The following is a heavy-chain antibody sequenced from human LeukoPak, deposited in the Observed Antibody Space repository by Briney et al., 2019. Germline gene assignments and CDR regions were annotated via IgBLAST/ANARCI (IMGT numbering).Heavy chain of an antibody. CDR2: INHSGST. J-gene: IGHJ4*02. CDR1: GGSFSGYY. V-gene: IGHV4-34*01. Sequence: PSETLSFTCAVYGGSFSGYYWSWIRQPPGKGLEWIGEINHSGSTNYNPSLKSRVTISVDTSKNQFSLKLSSVTAADTAVYYCARAYGDYVLGNFDYWGQGTLVTVSS. D-gene: IGHD4-17*01. CDR3: ARAYGDYVLGNFDY.